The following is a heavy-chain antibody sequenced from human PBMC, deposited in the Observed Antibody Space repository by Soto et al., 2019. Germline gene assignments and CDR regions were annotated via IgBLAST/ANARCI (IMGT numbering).Heavy chain of an antibody. Sequence: GGSLRLSCAASGFTFRSFTMNWVRQAPGKGLEWVSTISSNSAYIYYTDALGGRFTISRDNAKNSLHLQMNSLRAEDTAVYYCTRDASRDSSARGWFDPWGPGTLVTVSS. CDR3: TRDASRDSSARGWFDP. D-gene: IGHD6-13*01. V-gene: IGHV3-21*01. J-gene: IGHJ5*02. CDR1: GFTFRSFT. CDR2: ISSNSAYI.